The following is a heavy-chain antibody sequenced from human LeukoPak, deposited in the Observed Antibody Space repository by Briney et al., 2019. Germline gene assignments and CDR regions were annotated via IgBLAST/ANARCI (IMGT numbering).Heavy chain of an antibody. CDR1: GGTFSSYA. CDR3: ARGGGYYDSSGYSFAY. V-gene: IGHV1-69*04. CDR2: IIPILGIA. D-gene: IGHD3-22*01. J-gene: IGHJ4*02. Sequence: PVKVSCKASGGTFSSYAISWVRQAPGQGLEWMGRIIPILGIANYAQKFQGRVTITADKSTSTAYMELSSLRSEDTAVYYCARGGGYYDSSGYSFAYWGQGTLVTVSS.